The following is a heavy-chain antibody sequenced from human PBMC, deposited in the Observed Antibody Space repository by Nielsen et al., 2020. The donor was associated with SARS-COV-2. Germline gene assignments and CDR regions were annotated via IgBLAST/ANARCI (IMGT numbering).Heavy chain of an antibody. CDR2: IYYSGST. V-gene: IGHV4-59*01. Sequence: ESLKISCTVSGGSISSYYWSWIRQPPGKGLEWIGYIYYSGSTNYNPSLKSRVTISVDTSKNQFSLKLSSVTAADTAVYYCARLAPYYYYMDVWGKGTTVTVSS. CDR3: ARLAPYYYYMDV. CDR1: GGSISSYY. D-gene: IGHD5-12*01. J-gene: IGHJ6*03.